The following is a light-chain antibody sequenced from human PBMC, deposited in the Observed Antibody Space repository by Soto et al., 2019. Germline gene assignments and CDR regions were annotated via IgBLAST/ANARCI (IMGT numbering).Light chain of an antibody. V-gene: IGLV2-11*01. CDR2: DVS. CDR1: SSDVCGYNH. CDR3: CSYAGNYIWV. J-gene: IGLJ3*02. Sequence: QSVLTQPRSVSGSPGQSVTISCTGTSSDVCGYNHVSWYQQHPGKAPKLMIYDVSKWPSGVPDRFSGSKSGNTASLTISGLQAEDEADYYCCSYAGNYIWVFGGGTKLTVL.